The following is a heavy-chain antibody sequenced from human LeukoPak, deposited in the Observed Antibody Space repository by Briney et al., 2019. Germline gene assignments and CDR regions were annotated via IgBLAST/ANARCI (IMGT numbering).Heavy chain of an antibody. CDR2: MNPNSGNT. V-gene: IGHV1-8*01. CDR1: GYTFTSYD. Sequence: ASVKVSCKASGYTFTSYDINWVRQATGQGLEWMGWMNPNSGNTGYAQKFQGRVTMTRNTSISTAYMELSSLRSEDTAVYYCARAPPRSRLVREYYYYGMDAWGQGTTVTVSS. CDR3: ARAPPRSRLVREYYYYGMDA. D-gene: IGHD6-19*01. J-gene: IGHJ6*02.